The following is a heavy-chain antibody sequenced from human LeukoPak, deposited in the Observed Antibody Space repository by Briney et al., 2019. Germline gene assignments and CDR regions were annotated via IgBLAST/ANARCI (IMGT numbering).Heavy chain of an antibody. CDR2: ISYDGSNK. J-gene: IGHJ4*02. CDR1: GFTFSSYA. V-gene: IGHV3-30-3*01. Sequence: GGSLRLSCAASGFTFSSYAMHWVRQAPGKGLEWVAVISYDGSNKYYADSVKGRFTISRDNSKNTLYLQMNSLRAEDTAVYYCAKDWTIAADYYFDYWGQGTLVTVSS. D-gene: IGHD6-13*01. CDR3: AKDWTIAADYYFDY.